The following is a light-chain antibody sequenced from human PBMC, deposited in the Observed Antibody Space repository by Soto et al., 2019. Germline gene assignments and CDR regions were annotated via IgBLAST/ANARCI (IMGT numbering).Light chain of an antibody. CDR3: QQANSFPNT. CDR1: QGISSW. V-gene: IGKV1-12*01. CDR2: AAS. Sequence: DIQMTQSPSSVSASVGDRVTITCRASQGISSWLAWYQKKPGKAPNLLIYAASSLQSGVPSRFSGSESGTDFTLTISSLQPEDCAIYFCQQANSFPNTFGQGTRLEI. J-gene: IGKJ5*01.